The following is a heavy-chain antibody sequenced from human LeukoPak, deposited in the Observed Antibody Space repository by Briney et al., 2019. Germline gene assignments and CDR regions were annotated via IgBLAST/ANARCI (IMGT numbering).Heavy chain of an antibody. D-gene: IGHD3-10*01. CDR2: IIPIFGTA. CDR1: GGTFSSYA. CDR3: ARSVVTSPRTYGSGSRYWYFDL. V-gene: IGHV1-69*05. Sequence: ASVKVSYKASGGTFSSYAISWVRQAPGQGLEWMGGIIPIFGTANYAQKFQGRVTITTDESTSTAYMELSSLRSEDTAVYYCARSVVTSPRTYGSGSRYWYFDLWGRGTLVTVSS. J-gene: IGHJ2*01.